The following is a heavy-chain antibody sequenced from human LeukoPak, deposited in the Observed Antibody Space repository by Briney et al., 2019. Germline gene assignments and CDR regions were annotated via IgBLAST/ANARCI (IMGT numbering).Heavy chain of an antibody. D-gene: IGHD2-2*01. CDR2: IYYSGST. V-gene: IGHV4-39*01. CDR3: ARGDIVVVPAAMRSSLGAFDI. CDR1: GGSISSSSYY. J-gene: IGHJ3*02. Sequence: SETLSLTCTVSGGSISSSSYYWGWIRQPPGKGLEWIGSIYYSGSTYYNPSLKSRVTISVDTSKNQFSLKLSSVTAADTAVYYCARGDIVVVPAAMRSSLGAFDIWGQGTMVTVSS.